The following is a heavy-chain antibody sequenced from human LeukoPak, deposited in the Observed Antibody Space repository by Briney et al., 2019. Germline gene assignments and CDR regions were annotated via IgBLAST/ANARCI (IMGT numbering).Heavy chain of an antibody. CDR2: INPSGGST. V-gene: IGHV1-46*01. D-gene: IGHD3-3*01. CDR3: ARGPLYYDFWSGYWGAVDP. CDR1: GYTFTSYY. J-gene: IGHJ5*02. Sequence: ASVKVSCKASGYTFTSYYMHWVRQAPGQGLEWMGIINPSGGSTSYAQKFQGRVTMTRDTSTSTVYMELTSLRSEDTAVCYCARGPLYYDFWSGYWGAVDPWGQGTLVTVSS.